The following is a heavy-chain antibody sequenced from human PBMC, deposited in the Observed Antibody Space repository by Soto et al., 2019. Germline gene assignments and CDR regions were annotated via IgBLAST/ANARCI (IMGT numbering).Heavy chain of an antibody. V-gene: IGHV4-34*01. CDR1: GGPFIDYY. Sequence: SETLSLTCAVYGGPFIDYYCNFIRHPPGKWLEWIVEINHRGYTNYNPSLKSRVTISVDTSKNSFSLRVSSVTAADTAVYYCARLPYSNMYYYFDSWGQGTPVTVSS. D-gene: IGHD6-13*01. CDR2: INHRGYT. J-gene: IGHJ4*02. CDR3: ARLPYSNMYYYFDS.